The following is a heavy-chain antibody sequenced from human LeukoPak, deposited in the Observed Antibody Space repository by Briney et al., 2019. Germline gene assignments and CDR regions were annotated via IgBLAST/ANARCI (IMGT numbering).Heavy chain of an antibody. Sequence: GRSLRLSCAASGFTFSSYGMHWVRQAPGKGLEWVAVISYDGSNKYYADSVKGRFTISRDNSKNTLYLQMNSLRAEDTAVYYCAKAKQWLAGGMDYWGQGTLVTVSS. V-gene: IGHV3-30*18. CDR3: AKAKQWLAGGMDY. J-gene: IGHJ4*02. D-gene: IGHD6-19*01. CDR2: ISYDGSNK. CDR1: GFTFSSYG.